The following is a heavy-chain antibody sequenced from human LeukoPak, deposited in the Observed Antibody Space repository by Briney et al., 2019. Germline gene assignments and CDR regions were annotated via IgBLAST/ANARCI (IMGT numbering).Heavy chain of an antibody. J-gene: IGHJ4*02. CDR2: IYYSGST. D-gene: IGHD5-18*01. CDR3: ARVVYSYGYKVFDY. CDR1: GGSISSYY. V-gene: IGHV4-59*01. Sequence: SETLSLTCTVSGGSISSYYWSWIRQPPGKGLEWIGYIYYSGSTNYNPSLRSRVTISVDTSKNQFSLKLSSVTAADTAVYYCARVVYSYGYKVFDYWGQGTLVTVSS.